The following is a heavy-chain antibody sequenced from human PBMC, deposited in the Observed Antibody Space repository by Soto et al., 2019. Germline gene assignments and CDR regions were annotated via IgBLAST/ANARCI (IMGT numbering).Heavy chain of an antibody. Sequence: SETLSLTCAVYGGSFSGYYWSWIRQPPGKGLEWIGEINHSGSTNYNPSLKSRVTISVDTSKNQFSLKLSSVTAADTAVYYCARRYYDFWSGYHSSPYYYYYYMDVWGKGTTVT. V-gene: IGHV4-34*01. J-gene: IGHJ6*03. CDR1: GGSFSGYY. D-gene: IGHD3-3*01. CDR2: INHSGST. CDR3: ARRYYDFWSGYHSSPYYYYYYMDV.